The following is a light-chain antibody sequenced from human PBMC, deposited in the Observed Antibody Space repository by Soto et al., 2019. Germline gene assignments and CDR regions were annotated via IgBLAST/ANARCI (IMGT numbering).Light chain of an antibody. CDR1: QSISSW. V-gene: IGKV1-5*01. Sequence: DIQMTQSPSTLSASVGDRVTITCRASQSISSWLAWYQQKPGKAPKLLIYDASSLESGVPSRFSGSGSGTEFTLTIRSLQPDDFATDYCQQYNSYSWTFGQGTKVDIK. J-gene: IGKJ1*01. CDR3: QQYNSYSWT. CDR2: DAS.